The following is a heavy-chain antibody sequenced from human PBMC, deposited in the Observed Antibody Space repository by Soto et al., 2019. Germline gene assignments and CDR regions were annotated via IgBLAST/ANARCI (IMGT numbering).Heavy chain of an antibody. CDR2: IYYSGGT. CDR3: ARLYYYDSSAYPAWGYYFDY. D-gene: IGHD3-22*01. Sequence: SETQSLTCPVSGGSISSSSYYWGWIRQPPGKGLEWIGSIYYSGGTYYNPSLKSRVTISVDTSKNQFSLKLSSVTAADAAVYYCARLYYYDSSAYPAWGYYFDYWGQGTLVTVSS. V-gene: IGHV4-39*01. J-gene: IGHJ4*02. CDR1: GGSISSSSYY.